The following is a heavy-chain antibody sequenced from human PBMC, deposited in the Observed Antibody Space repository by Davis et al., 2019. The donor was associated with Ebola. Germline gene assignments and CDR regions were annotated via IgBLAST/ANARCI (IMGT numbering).Heavy chain of an antibody. D-gene: IGHD2-21*02. CDR1: GYTFTTYA. V-gene: IGHV1-3*01. CDR3: ARGTLFSIVVVTAIPFDP. CDR2: INGGNGNT. Sequence: AASVKVSCKASGYTFTTYAMHWVRQAPGQRLEWMGWINGGNGNTKYSQEFQGRVTITRDTSASTAYMELSSLRSEDTAVYYCARGTLFSIVVVTAIPFDPWGQGTLVTVSS. J-gene: IGHJ5*02.